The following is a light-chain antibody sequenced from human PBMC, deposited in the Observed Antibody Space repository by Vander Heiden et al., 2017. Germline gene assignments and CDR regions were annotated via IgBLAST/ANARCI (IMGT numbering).Light chain of an antibody. CDR3: SSHAGSSAV. J-gene: IGLJ3*02. CDR1: SSDVGAYNY. Sequence: QSALTQPPSASGSPGQPVTISCTGTSSDVGAYNYVSWYQQHPGKAPTLISYGVTKRPSGVPDRFSGSKSGDTAFLTVSRLQAEDEADYYCSSHAGSSAVFGGGTTVTVL. V-gene: IGLV2-8*01. CDR2: GVT.